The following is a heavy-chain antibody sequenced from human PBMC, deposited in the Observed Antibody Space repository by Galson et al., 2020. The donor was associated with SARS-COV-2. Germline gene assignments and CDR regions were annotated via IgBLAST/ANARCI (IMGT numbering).Heavy chain of an antibody. CDR2: ISYDGSNK. D-gene: IGHD2-15*01. Sequence: GGSLRLSCAASGFTFSSYAMHWVRQAPGKGLEWVAVISYDGSNKYYADSVKGRFTISRDNSKNTLYLQMNSLRAEDTAVYYCARDLNGYGGRTGAPTAWYFDLWGRGTLVTVSS. J-gene: IGHJ2*01. CDR3: ARDLNGYGGRTGAPTAWYFDL. V-gene: IGHV3-30*04. CDR1: GFTFSSYA.